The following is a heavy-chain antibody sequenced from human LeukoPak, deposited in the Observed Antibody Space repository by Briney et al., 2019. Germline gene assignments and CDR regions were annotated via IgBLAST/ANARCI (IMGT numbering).Heavy chain of an antibody. CDR2: IIPIFGTA. CDR3: ARANYVTSWGENYYYYYYMDV. Sequence: ASVKVSCKASGYTFTSYYMHWVRQAPGQGLEWMGGIIPIFGTANYAQKFQGRVTITTDESTSTAYMELSSLRSEDTAVYYCARANYVTSWGENYYYYYYMDVWGKGTTVTVSS. V-gene: IGHV1-69*05. CDR1: GYTFTSYY. J-gene: IGHJ6*03. D-gene: IGHD3-10*02.